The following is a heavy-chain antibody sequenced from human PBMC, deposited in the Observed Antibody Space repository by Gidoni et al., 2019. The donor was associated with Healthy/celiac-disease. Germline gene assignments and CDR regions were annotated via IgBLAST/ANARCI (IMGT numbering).Heavy chain of an antibody. CDR1: GGSISSYY. Sequence: QVQLQASGPGLVKPSATLSLTCPVSGGSISSYYWSWIRQPPGKGLAWIGYIYYSGSTNYNPSLKSRVTISVDTSKNQFSLKLSSVTAADTAVYYCARLRIAVAGDAFDIWGQGTMVTVSS. D-gene: IGHD6-19*01. CDR3: ARLRIAVAGDAFDI. J-gene: IGHJ3*02. V-gene: IGHV4-59*08. CDR2: IYYSGST.